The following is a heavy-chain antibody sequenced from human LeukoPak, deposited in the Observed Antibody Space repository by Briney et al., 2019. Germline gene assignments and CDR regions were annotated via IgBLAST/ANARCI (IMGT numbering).Heavy chain of an antibody. CDR2: INPNSGDT. V-gene: IGHV1-2*02. CDR1: GYTFTGFY. CDR3: ARAQDIPRGYYYYYMDV. J-gene: IGHJ6*03. D-gene: IGHD5/OR15-5a*01. Sequence: ASVKVSCKASGYTFTGFYIHWVRQAPGQGLEWMGWINPNSGDTNYAQKFQGRVTMTRDTSISTAYMELSRLRSDDTAVYYCARAQDIPRGYYYYYMDVWGKGTTVTVSS.